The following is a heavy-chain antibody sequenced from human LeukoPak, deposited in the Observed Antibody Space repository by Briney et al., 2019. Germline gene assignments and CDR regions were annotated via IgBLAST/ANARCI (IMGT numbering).Heavy chain of an antibody. V-gene: IGHV3-23*01. Sequence: PGGSLRLSCVASGVTLSNYAMSWARQAPGKGLEWVSGISSSGSGGNTYYADSVKGRFTISRDNSKNTLYLQMNSLRAEDTAVYYCARDRYYYDSSGYYDYFDYWGQGTLVTVSS. D-gene: IGHD3-22*01. J-gene: IGHJ4*02. CDR3: ARDRYYYDSSGYYDYFDY. CDR1: GVTLSNYA. CDR2: ISSSGSGGNT.